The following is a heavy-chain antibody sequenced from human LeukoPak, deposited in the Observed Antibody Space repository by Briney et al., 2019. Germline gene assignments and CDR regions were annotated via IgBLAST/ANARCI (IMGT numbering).Heavy chain of an antibody. CDR1: GFTFSSYG. V-gene: IGHV3-33*01. D-gene: IGHD5-18*01. Sequence: GSLRLSCAASGFTFSSYGMHWVRQAPGNGLEWVAVIWYDGSNKYYADSVKGRFTISRDNSKNTLYLQMNSLRAEDTAVYYCARVSTRGYSYGYIDYWGQGTLVTVSS. CDR3: ARVSTRGYSYGYIDY. CDR2: IWYDGSNK. J-gene: IGHJ4*02.